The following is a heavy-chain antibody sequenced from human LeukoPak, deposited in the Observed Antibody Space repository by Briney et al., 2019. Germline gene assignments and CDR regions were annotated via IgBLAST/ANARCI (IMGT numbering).Heavy chain of an antibody. Sequence: RPGGSLRLSCAASGFTVSSNYMSWVRQAPGKGLEWVSVIYSGGSTYYADSVKGRFTISRDNSKNTLYLQMNSLRAEDTAVYYCARVYGSSWYVFYYFDYWGQGTLVTVSS. D-gene: IGHD6-13*01. CDR3: ARVYGSSWYVFYYFDY. V-gene: IGHV3-53*01. J-gene: IGHJ4*02. CDR1: GFTVSSNY. CDR2: IYSGGST.